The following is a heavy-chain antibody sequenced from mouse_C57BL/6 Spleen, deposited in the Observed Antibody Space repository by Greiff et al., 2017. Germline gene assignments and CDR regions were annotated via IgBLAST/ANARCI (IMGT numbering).Heavy chain of an antibody. Sequence: QVQLQQSGPELVKPGASVKISCKASGYAFSSSWMNWVKQRPGKGLEWIGRIYPGDGDTNYNGKFKGKATLTADKSSSTAYMQLSSLTSEDSAVYFCARGGDYCGSSWFAYWGQGTLVTVSA. D-gene: IGHD1-1*01. CDR1: GYAFSSSW. CDR2: IYPGDGDT. V-gene: IGHV1-82*01. J-gene: IGHJ3*01. CDR3: ARGGDYCGSSWFAY.